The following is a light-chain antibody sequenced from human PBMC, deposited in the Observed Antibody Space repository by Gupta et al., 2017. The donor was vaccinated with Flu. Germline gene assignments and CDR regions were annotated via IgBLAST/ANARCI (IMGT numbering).Light chain of an antibody. CDR2: DGA. CDR1: EDNDMY. Sequence: STLWASAADSVTSTCQAKEDNDMYLLWYYQQQPEAPQRLIYDGANRQQGVLSRFSGVGCGRNVIIPNISRQQEDVGGYYCHQHDDSPHFTFGHGTKVDVK. J-gene: IGKJ3*01. V-gene: IGKV1-33*01. CDR3: HQHDDSPHFT.